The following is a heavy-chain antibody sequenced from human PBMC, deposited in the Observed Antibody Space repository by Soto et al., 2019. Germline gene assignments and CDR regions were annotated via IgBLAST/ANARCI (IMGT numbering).Heavy chain of an antibody. V-gene: IGHV4-59*01. J-gene: IGHJ4*02. CDR2: ISYSGTT. Sequence: SETLSLTCTVSGGSLSSYYWSWIRRPPGMGLEWIASISYSGTTNYNSSLKSRVTISIDTSKNQFSLRFNSVTAADTAVYYCAREGYNFGPFDYWGQGALVTVSS. D-gene: IGHD5-18*01. CDR1: GGSLSSYY. CDR3: AREGYNFGPFDY.